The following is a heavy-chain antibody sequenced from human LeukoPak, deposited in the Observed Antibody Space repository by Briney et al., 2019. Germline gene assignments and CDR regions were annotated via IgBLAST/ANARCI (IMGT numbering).Heavy chain of an antibody. CDR3: ARERTLTSCYDY. J-gene: IGHJ4*02. D-gene: IGHD2-15*01. CDR1: GYTFTGYY. CDR2: INPNSGGT. Sequence: ASVKVSCKAPGYTFTGYYMHWVRQAPGQGLEWMGWINPNSGGTNYAQKFQGRVTMTRDTSISTAYMELSRLRSDDTAVYYCARERTLTSCYDYWGQGTLVTVSS. V-gene: IGHV1-2*02.